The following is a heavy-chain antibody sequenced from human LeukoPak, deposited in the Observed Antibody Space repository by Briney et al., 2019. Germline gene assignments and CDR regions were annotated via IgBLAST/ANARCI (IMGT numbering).Heavy chain of an antibody. CDR3: ARHSSPLNYFDH. CDR2: IYYSGST. J-gene: IGHJ4*02. D-gene: IGHD6-13*01. V-gene: IGHV4-39*01. Sequence: SETLSLTCTVSGGSISSSSYYWGWIRQPPGRGLEWIRSIYYSGSTYYNPSLKSRVTISVDTSKNQFSLKLSSVTAADTAVYYCARHSSPLNYFDHWGQGTLVTVSS. CDR1: GGSISSSSYY.